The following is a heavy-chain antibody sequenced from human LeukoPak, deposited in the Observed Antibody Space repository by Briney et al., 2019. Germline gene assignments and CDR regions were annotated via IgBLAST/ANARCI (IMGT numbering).Heavy chain of an antibody. CDR2: ISRSGDDT. CDR3: AKDQLLG. V-gene: IGHV3-23*01. J-gene: IGHJ4*02. CDR1: GLTFTSYP. Sequence: GGSLRLSCAASGLTFTSYPMGWVRQAPGKGLEWVSSISRSGDDTYYADSVRGRFTISRDNSKNTLYLQMNSLRAKDTAIYYCAKDQLLGWGQGTQVTVSS. D-gene: IGHD3-10*01.